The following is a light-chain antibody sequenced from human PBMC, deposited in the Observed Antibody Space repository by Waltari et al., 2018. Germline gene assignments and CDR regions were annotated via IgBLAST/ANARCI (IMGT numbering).Light chain of an antibody. CDR1: NSNVGSYNL. V-gene: IGLV2-23*03. Sequence: QSALTQPASVSGSPGQSITISCTGFNSNVGSYNLVSWYQKHPGKAPKLLIYDGNRRPSGVSKRFSGSKSDNTASLTLSGLQAEDEADYYYCSNVGSSVFFGGGTKLTVL. CDR3: CSNVGSSVF. J-gene: IGLJ2*01. CDR2: DGN.